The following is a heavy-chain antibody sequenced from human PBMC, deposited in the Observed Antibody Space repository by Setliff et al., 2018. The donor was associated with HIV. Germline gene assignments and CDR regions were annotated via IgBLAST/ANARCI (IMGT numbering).Heavy chain of an antibody. D-gene: IGHD3-10*01. CDR3: ARVSSFNKIIREAFDI. Sequence: ASVKVSCKASGYTFTGSFIHWVRQAPGQGLEWMGQINPNRGDTKSHHKFADRLIMSRDTSLTTVYMELTSLRSDDPAVYYCARVSSFNKIIREAFDIWGQGTLVTVSS. V-gene: IGHV1-2*06. CDR1: GYTFTGSF. J-gene: IGHJ3*02. CDR2: INPNRGDT.